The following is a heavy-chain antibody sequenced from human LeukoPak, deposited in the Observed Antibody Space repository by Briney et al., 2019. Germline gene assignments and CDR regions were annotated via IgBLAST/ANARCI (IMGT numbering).Heavy chain of an antibody. CDR3: ARLATQGPWFDP. CDR1: GFTFTSSA. CDR2: IVVGSGNT. D-gene: IGHD3-3*02. V-gene: IGHV1-58*02. J-gene: IGHJ5*02. Sequence: GTSVKVSCKASGFTFTSSAMQWVRQARGQRLEWIGWIVVGSGNTNYAQKFQGRVTMTRDTSISTAYMELSRLRSDDTAVYYCARLATQGPWFDPWGQGTLVTVSS.